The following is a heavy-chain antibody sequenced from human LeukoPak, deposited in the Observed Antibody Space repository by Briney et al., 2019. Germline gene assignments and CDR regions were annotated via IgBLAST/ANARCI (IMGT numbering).Heavy chain of an antibody. J-gene: IGHJ4*02. CDR2: INHSGSA. Sequence: PSETLSLTCAVYGGSFSGYYWSWIRQPPGKGLEWIGEINHSGSANYNPSLKSRVTISVDTSKNQFSLKLSSVTAADTAVYYCARGRSSWTSFGNYFDYWGQGTLVTVSS. V-gene: IGHV4-34*01. CDR1: GGSFSGYY. D-gene: IGHD6-13*01. CDR3: ARGRSSWTSFGNYFDY.